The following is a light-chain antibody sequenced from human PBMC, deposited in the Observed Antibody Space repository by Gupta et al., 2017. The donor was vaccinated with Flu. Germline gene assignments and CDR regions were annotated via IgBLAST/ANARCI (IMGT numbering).Light chain of an antibody. V-gene: IGKV1-39*01. CDR3: QQSYSTIT. Sequence: DIQMTQSPSSLSASVGDRVTITCRASQSISSYLNWYQQKPGKAPKLLIYAASRGQSGVPSRFSGSGSGTDFTLTSSRRQPEDCANYYWQQSYSTITFGQGTRMEIK. J-gene: IGKJ5*01. CDR1: QSISSY. CDR2: AAS.